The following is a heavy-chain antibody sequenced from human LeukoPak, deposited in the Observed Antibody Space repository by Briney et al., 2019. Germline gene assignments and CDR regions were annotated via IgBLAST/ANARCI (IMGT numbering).Heavy chain of an antibody. V-gene: IGHV4-4*07. D-gene: IGHD3-22*01. CDR2: IYTSGRT. Sequence: SETLSLTCTVSGASISSYYWSWIRQPAGKGLEWIGRIYTSGRTNYNPSLKSRVTMSVDTSKNQFSLKLSSVTAADTAVYYCARVMVRPPITMIVKWGQGTLVTVS. CDR3: ARVMVRPPITMIVK. CDR1: GASISSYY. J-gene: IGHJ4*02.